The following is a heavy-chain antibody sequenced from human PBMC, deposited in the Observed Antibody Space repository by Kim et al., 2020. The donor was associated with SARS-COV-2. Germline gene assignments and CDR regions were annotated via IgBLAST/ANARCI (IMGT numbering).Heavy chain of an antibody. CDR1: GFTFSSYA. D-gene: IGHD6-19*01. J-gene: IGHJ4*02. V-gene: IGHV3-23*01. CDR2: ISGSGGST. Sequence: GGSLRLSCAASGFTFSSYAMSWVRQAPGKGLEWVSAISGSGGSTYYADSVKGRFTISRDNSKNTLYLQMNSLRAEDTAVYYCAKDHRPYSSGWYYFDYWGQGTLVIVSS. CDR3: AKDHRPYSSGWYYFDY.